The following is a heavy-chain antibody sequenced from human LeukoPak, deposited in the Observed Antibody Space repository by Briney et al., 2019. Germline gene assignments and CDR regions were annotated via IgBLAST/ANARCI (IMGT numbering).Heavy chain of an antibody. CDR2: IKQDGSEK. J-gene: IGHJ3*02. V-gene: IGHV3-7*04. Sequence: QPGGSLRLSCAASGFTFSWYWMSWVRQAPGKGLEWVANIKQDGSEKYYVDSVKGRFTISRDNAKNSLSLQMNSLRAEDAAVYYCARDLRGKRDAFDIWGQGTMVTVSS. CDR1: GFTFSWYW. CDR3: ARDLRGKRDAFDI.